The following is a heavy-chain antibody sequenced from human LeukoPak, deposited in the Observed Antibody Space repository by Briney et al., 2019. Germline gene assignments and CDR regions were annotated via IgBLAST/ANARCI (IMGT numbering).Heavy chain of an antibody. CDR3: AKGLYSGSYSLVSYFDY. CDR1: GFTFSSYA. J-gene: IGHJ4*02. Sequence: GGSLRLSCAASGFTFSSYAMHWVRQAPGKGLEWVAVISYDGSNKYYADSVKGRFTISRDNSKNTLYLQMNSLRAEDTAVYYCAKGLYSGSYSLVSYFDYWGQGTLVTVSS. V-gene: IGHV3-30-3*01. D-gene: IGHD1-26*01. CDR2: ISYDGSNK.